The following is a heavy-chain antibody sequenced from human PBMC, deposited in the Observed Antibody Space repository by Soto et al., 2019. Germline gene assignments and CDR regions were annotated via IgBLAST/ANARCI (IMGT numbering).Heavy chain of an antibody. D-gene: IGHD1-1*01. CDR2: INPNSGGT. J-gene: IGHJ3*02. V-gene: IGHV1-2*04. CDR3: ARARFASGQKLERRFSKGRGAFDI. Sequence: ASVKVSCKASGYTFTGYYMHWVRQAPGQGLEWMGWINPNSGGTNYAQKFQGWVTMTRDTSISQAYMELGRLRSDDTAVYYCARARFASGQKLERRFSKGRGAFDIWGQGTMVTVSS. CDR1: GYTFTGYY.